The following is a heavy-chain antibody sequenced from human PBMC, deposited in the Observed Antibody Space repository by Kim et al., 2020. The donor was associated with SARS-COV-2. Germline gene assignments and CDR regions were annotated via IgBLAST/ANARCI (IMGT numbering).Heavy chain of an antibody. D-gene: IGHD6-13*01. CDR3: AKDMYSSSWYGGMDV. Sequence: ESVKGRFTIPRDNAKNSLYLQMNSLRAEDTALYYCAKDMYSSSWYGGMDVWGQGTTVTVSS. V-gene: IGHV3-9*01. J-gene: IGHJ6*02.